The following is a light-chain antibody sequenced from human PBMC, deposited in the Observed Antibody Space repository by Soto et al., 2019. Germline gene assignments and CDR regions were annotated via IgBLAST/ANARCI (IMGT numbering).Light chain of an antibody. V-gene: IGKV1-9*01. CDR3: QQRNSLPIT. J-gene: IGKJ5*01. Sequence: DIQLTQSPSFLSASVGDRVTITCRTSQDISTYLAWYQQKPGQAPKLLIYAASTLQSGVTSRFSGSGSGTECTLTISSLQPEDFATYYCQQRNSLPITFGQGTRVEIK. CDR2: AAS. CDR1: QDISTY.